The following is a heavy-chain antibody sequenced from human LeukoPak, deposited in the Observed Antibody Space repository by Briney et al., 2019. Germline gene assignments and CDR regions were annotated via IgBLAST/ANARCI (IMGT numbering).Heavy chain of an antibody. D-gene: IGHD5-18*01. V-gene: IGHV3-48*03. CDR2: ISIGGNTI. CDR1: GFTFSSYE. J-gene: IGHJ4*02. CDR3: AREGTAMVSFDY. Sequence: GGSLRLSCAASGFTFSSYEMNWVRQAPGKGVEWVSYISIGGNTISYADSVKGRFPISRDNANNSLYLQMNSLRAEDTAVYYCAREGTAMVSFDYWGQGTLVTVSS.